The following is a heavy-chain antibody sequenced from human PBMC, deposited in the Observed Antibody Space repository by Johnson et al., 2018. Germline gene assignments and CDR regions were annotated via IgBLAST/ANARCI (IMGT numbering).Heavy chain of an antibody. J-gene: IGHJ6*03. D-gene: IGHD6-25*01. CDR1: GFSFSRFG. CDR3: ARWAAAAGYYYMDG. V-gene: IGHV3-21*01. Sequence: VQLVESGGGLVKPGGSLRLSCAASGFSFSRFGMNWVRQAPGKGLEWVSSITSTSSHIYYEDSGKGRFTISRDNAKNSLYLQVNSLRAKDWAVYYWARWAAAAGYYYMDGWGKGTTVTVSS. CDR2: ITSTSSHI.